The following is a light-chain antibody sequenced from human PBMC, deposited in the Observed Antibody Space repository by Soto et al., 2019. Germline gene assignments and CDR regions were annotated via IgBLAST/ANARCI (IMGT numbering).Light chain of an antibody. Sequence: EXVLTQSPGTLSLSPGERATLSCRASQSVSSSYLAWYQQKPGQAPRLLIYGASSRATGIPDRFSGSGSGTDFTLTISRLEPEDFAVYYCQQYGSSFSITFGQGTRLEIK. CDR3: QQYGSSFSIT. CDR1: QSVSSSY. J-gene: IGKJ5*01. CDR2: GAS. V-gene: IGKV3-20*01.